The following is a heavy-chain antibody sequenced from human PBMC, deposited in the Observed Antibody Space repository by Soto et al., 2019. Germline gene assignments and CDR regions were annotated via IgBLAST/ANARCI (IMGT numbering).Heavy chain of an antibody. CDR1: GFTFGDYA. CDR3: TRDKRFRVDTAMDFYYYYGMDV. V-gene: IGHV3-49*03. Sequence: PGGSLRLSCTASGFTFGDYAMSWFRQAPGKGLEWVGFIRSKAYGGTTEYAVSVKGRFTISRDDSKSIAYLQMNSLKTEDTAVYYCTRDKRFRVDTAMDFYYYYGMDVWGQGTTVTVSS. D-gene: IGHD5-18*01. CDR2: IRSKAYGGTT. J-gene: IGHJ6*02.